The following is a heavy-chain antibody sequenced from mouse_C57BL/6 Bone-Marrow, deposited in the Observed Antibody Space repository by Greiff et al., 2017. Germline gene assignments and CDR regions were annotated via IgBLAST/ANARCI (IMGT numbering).Heavy chain of an antibody. J-gene: IGHJ4*01. CDR3: ASAIEY. V-gene: IGHV1-50*01. CDR1: GYNFTSYW. Sequence: VQLQQPVAELVKPGASVKMSCKASGYNFTSYWMQWVKQRPGQGLEWIGEIDPSDGYTNYNQKFKGKATLTVDTSSSTAYMQLTSRTSEDSAVYNCASAIEYWGQGTSVTVSS. CDR2: IDPSDGYT.